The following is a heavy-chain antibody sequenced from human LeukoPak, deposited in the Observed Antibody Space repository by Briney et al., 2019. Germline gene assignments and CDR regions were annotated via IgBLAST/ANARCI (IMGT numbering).Heavy chain of an antibody. CDR2: IIPIFGTA. CDR1: GGTFSSYA. D-gene: IGHD3-22*01. V-gene: IGHV1-69*01. Sequence: ASVKVSCKASGGTFSSYAISWVRQAPGQGLEWMGGIIPIFGTANYAQKFQGRVTITADESTGTAYMELSSLRSEDTAVYYCARGRDTTGYFVYWGQGTLVTVSS. CDR3: ARGRDTTGYFVY. J-gene: IGHJ4*02.